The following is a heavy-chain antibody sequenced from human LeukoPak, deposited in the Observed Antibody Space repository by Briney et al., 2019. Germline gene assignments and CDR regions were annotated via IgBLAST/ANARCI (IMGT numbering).Heavy chain of an antibody. CDR3: AGGGRLDYWYFDL. CDR2: INHGGST. D-gene: IGHD1-1*01. V-gene: IGHV4-34*01. J-gene: IGHJ2*01. CDR1: GGSFSGYY. Sequence: SETLSLTCAVYGGSFSGYYWSWIRQPPGKGLEWIGEINHGGSTNYNPSHKSRVTISVDTSKNQFSLKLSSVTAADTAVFYCAGGGRLDYWYFDLWGRGTLVSVSS.